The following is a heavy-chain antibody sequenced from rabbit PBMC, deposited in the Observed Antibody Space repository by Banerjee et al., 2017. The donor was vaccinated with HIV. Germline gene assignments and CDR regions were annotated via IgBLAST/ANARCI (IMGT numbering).Heavy chain of an antibody. CDR3: AREGASSAGYYL. J-gene: IGHJ3*01. CDR1: GFSFSNGYV. D-gene: IGHD1-1*01. CDR2: INTISGDT. Sequence: QEQLEESGGDLVKPEGSLTLTCTASGFSFSNGYVMCWVRQAPGKGLEWIACINTISGDTVYATWAKGRFTISKASWTTVTLQMTSLTAADTATYFCAREGASSAGYYLWGQGTLVTVS. V-gene: IGHV1S45*01.